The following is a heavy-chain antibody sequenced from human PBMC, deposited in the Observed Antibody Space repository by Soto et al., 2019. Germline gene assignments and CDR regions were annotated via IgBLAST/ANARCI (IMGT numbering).Heavy chain of an antibody. J-gene: IGHJ4*02. Sequence: QVQLVQSGAEVKKPGSSVKVSCKASGGTFSSYAISWVRQAPGQGLEWMGGIIPIFGTANYAQKFQGRVTMTADEATSTADMELSSLRSEDTAVYYCARGGDCSGGSCSTPYHYWGQGTLVTVSS. CDR2: IIPIFGTA. V-gene: IGHV1-69*01. D-gene: IGHD2-15*01. CDR1: GGTFSSYA. CDR3: ARGGDCSGGSCSTPYHY.